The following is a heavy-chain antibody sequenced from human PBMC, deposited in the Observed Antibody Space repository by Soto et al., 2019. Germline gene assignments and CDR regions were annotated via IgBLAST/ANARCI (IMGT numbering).Heavy chain of an antibody. CDR2: ISAYNGNT. CDR1: GYTFTSYG. Sequence: GASVKVSFKASGYTFTSYGISWVRQAPGQGLEWMGWISAYNGNTNYAQKLQGRVTMTTDTSTSTAYMELRSLRSDDTAVYYCARDPSYDFWSGYRNWFDPWGQGTLVTVSS. CDR3: ARDPSYDFWSGYRNWFDP. V-gene: IGHV1-18*01. D-gene: IGHD3-3*01. J-gene: IGHJ5*02.